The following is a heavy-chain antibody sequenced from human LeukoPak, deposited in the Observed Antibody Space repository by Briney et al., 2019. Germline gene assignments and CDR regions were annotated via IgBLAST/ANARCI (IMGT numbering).Heavy chain of an antibody. CDR3: ATGRGSRSGYSTRWFDP. CDR2: FDPEDGET. D-gene: IGHD3-3*01. Sequence: ASVKVSCKVSGYTLTELSMHWVRQAPGKGLEWMGGFDPEDGETIYAQKFQGRVTMTEDTSTDTAYMELSSLRSEDTAVYYCATGRGSRSGYSTRWFDPWGQGTLVTVSS. CDR1: GYTLTELS. J-gene: IGHJ5*02. V-gene: IGHV1-24*01.